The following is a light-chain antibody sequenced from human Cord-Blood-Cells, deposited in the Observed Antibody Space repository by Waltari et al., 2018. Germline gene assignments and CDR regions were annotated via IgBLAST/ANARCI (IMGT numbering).Light chain of an antibody. J-gene: IGLJ3*02. CDR2: EDN. V-gene: IGLV6-57*01. CDR3: QSYDSSNHWV. Sequence: NFMLTQPHSVSESPGKTVTISCTRRSGSIASNYVQWYQQRPGSSPTTVTYEDNQRPSGVPDRFSGSIDSSSNSASLTISGLKTEDEADYYCQSYDSSNHWVFGGGTKLTVL. CDR1: SGSIASNY.